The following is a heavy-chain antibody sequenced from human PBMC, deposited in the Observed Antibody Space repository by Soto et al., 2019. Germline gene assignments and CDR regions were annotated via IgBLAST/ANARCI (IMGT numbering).Heavy chain of an antibody. Sequence: EVQLVESGGGLVQPGGSLRLSCAASGFTFSTYWMTWVRQVPGKGLEWVANIKQDGSQTNYVDSVKGRFTISRDNANNSLCLQTYSLRVEDAAVYYCAIDLSPTYGTYWVDAFDFWGQGTVVTVSS. CDR2: IKQDGSQT. CDR1: GFTFSTYW. J-gene: IGHJ3*01. V-gene: IGHV3-7*05. CDR3: AIDLSPTYGTYWVDAFDF. D-gene: IGHD2-8*02.